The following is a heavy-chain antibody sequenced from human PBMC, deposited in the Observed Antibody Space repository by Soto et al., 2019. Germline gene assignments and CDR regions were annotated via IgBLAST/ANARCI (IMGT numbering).Heavy chain of an antibody. V-gene: IGHV3-7*01. CDR1: GFTFSDYW. CDR3: ARDGGFYFDY. Sequence: EVHLVESGGGLVQPGGSLRLSCAASGFTFSDYWMSWVRQAPGKGLEWVANIKQDGSEKYFVDSVKGRFTTSRDNAKNSLYLQMNSLRAEDTAVDYCARDGGFYFDYWGQGTLVTVSS. J-gene: IGHJ4*02. CDR2: IKQDGSEK. D-gene: IGHD3-10*01.